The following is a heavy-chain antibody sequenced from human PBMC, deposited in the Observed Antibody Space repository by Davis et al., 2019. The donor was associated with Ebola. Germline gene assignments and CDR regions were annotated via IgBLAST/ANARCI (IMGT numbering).Heavy chain of an antibody. CDR3: ASGLYGDYSDGY. D-gene: IGHD4-17*01. J-gene: IGHJ4*02. CDR1: KFTFSSYT. CDR2: ISSSGEDT. V-gene: IGHV3-23*01. Sequence: GESLKISCAASKFTFSSYTMTWVRQAPGRGLVWVSVISSSGEDTHYADSVNGRFTVSRDNSKNTLYLQMNSLRVGDTAVYNCASGLYGDYSDGYWGQGTLVTVSS.